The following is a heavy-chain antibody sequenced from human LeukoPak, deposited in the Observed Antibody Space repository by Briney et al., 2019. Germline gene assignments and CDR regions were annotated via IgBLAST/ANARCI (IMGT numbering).Heavy chain of an antibody. CDR1: GFTVSTYY. V-gene: IGHV3-66*02. J-gene: IGHJ6*03. CDR3: ARDSADHFGYYYMDV. D-gene: IGHD1-26*01. CDR2: IYSGGST. Sequence: GGSLRLSCAVSGFTVSTYYMSWVRQVPGKGLEWVSVIYSGGSTYYADSVKGRFTISRDNSKNTLYLQMNSLRAEDTAVYYCARDSADHFGYYYMDVWGKGTTVTVSS.